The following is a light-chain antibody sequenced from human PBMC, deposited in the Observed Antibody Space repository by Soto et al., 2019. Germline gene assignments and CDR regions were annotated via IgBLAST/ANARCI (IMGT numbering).Light chain of an antibody. Sequence: QSALTQPPSASGSPGQSVTISCTGTSSDVGGYNYVSWYQQHPGKAPKLMIYEVSKRPSGVPGRFSGSKFGNTASLTVSGLQAEDEADYYFSSYSGSNNLVFGGGTKLTVL. V-gene: IGLV2-8*01. CDR1: SSDVGGYNY. CDR3: SSYSGSNNLV. CDR2: EVS. J-gene: IGLJ2*01.